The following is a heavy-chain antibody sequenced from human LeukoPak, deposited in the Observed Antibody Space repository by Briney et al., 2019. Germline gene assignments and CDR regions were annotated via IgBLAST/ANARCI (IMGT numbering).Heavy chain of an antibody. J-gene: IGHJ6*02. D-gene: IGHD6-19*01. CDR3: ARDQGSGWSAVSYGMDV. CDR1: GGSISSYY. Sequence: SETLSLTCTVSGGSISSYYWSWIRQPPGEGLEWIGYIYYSGSTNYNPSLKSRVTISVDTSKNQFSLKLSSVTAADTAVYYCARDQGSGWSAVSYGMDVWGQGTTVTVSS. V-gene: IGHV4-59*01. CDR2: IYYSGST.